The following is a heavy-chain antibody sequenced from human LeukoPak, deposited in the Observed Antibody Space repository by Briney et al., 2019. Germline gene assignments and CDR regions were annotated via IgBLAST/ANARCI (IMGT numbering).Heavy chain of an antibody. CDR3: ARLPIPYCSSTSCHYGMDV. D-gene: IGHD2-2*01. J-gene: IGHJ6*02. Sequence: ASVKVSCKASRYTFTSYYMHWVRQAPGQGLEWMGIINPSGGSTSYAQKFQGRVTMTRDTSTSTVYMELSSLRSEDTAVYYCARLPIPYCSSTSCHYGMDVWGQGTTVTVSS. CDR1: RYTFTSYY. V-gene: IGHV1-46*01. CDR2: INPSGGST.